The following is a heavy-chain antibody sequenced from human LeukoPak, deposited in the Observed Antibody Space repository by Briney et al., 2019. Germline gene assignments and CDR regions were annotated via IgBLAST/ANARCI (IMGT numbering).Heavy chain of an antibody. D-gene: IGHD3-3*01. J-gene: IGHJ4*02. CDR2: IRYDGSNK. CDR3: VKDYDFWSGYYSPTRGYFGY. Sequence: PGGSLRLSCAASGFTFSSYGMHWVRQAPGKGLEWVSFIRYDGSNKYYADSVKGRFTISRDNSKNTLYLQMNSLRAEDTAVYYCVKDYDFWSGYYSPTRGYFGYWGQGTLVTVSS. CDR1: GFTFSSYG. V-gene: IGHV3-30*02.